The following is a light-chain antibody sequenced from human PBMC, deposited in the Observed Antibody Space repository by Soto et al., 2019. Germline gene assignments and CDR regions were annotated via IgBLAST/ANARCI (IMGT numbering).Light chain of an antibody. V-gene: IGLV1-44*01. CDR3: AAWDDSLNGWV. CDR1: SSNIGTNA. Sequence: QSVLTQPPSASGTPGQRVTISCSGSSSNIGTNAVNWYQQLPGTAPKLLIYNNIQRPSGVPDRLSGSKSDISASLAISGPQSEDEADYYCAAWDDSLNGWVFGGGTKLTVL. J-gene: IGLJ3*02. CDR2: NNI.